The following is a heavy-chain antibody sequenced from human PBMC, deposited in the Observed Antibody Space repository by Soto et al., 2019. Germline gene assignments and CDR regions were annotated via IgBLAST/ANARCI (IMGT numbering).Heavy chain of an antibody. J-gene: IGHJ5*02. CDR1: GFTFSRYT. CDR3: VVGVISPAGPTWFDP. D-gene: IGHD6-13*01. CDR2: ISSSSNTI. Sequence: PGRNPGISCTASGFTFSRYTMNWVRQAPGKGLEWISYISSSSNTIYYADSVKGRFSISRDNAENSLYLQMNSLRDEDTAVYFSVVGVISPAGPTWFDP. V-gene: IGHV3-48*02.